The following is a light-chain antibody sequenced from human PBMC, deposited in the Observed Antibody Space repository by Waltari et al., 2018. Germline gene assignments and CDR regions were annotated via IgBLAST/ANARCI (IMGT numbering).Light chain of an antibody. CDR3: CSYAGIGTLT. V-gene: IGLV2-23*01. CDR2: EGN. Sequence: QSALTQPASVSGSPGQSITISCTGTSSDIGGYNLVSWYQHHPGKAPKISIYEGNTRPSGVSYRLSGSKAGNTASLTISGLHTEDEADYYCCSYAGIGTLTFGGGTRVTVL. CDR1: SSDIGGYNL. J-gene: IGLJ3*02.